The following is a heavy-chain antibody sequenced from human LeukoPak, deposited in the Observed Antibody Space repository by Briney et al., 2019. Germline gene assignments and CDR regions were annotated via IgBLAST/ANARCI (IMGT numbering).Heavy chain of an antibody. D-gene: IGHD5-18*01. CDR1: GFTFSSYA. J-gene: IGHJ4*02. Sequence: GRSLRLSCAASGFTFSSYAMSWVRQAPGKGLEWVSAISGSGGSTYYADSVKGRFTISRDNSKNTLYLQMNSLRAEDTAVYYCARRLGYSYGWAFDYWGQGTLVTVSS. V-gene: IGHV3-23*01. CDR2: ISGSGGST. CDR3: ARRLGYSYGWAFDY.